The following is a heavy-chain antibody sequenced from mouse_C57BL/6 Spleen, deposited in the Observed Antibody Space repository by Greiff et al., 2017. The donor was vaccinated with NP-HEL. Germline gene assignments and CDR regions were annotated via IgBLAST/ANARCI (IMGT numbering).Heavy chain of an antibody. CDR1: GYAFSSSW. J-gene: IGHJ3*01. D-gene: IGHD2-4*01. Sequence: QVQLKQSGPELVKPGASVKISCKASGYAFSSSWMNWVKQRPGKGLEWIGRIYPGDGDTNYNGKFKGKATLTADKSSSTAYMQLSSLTSEDSAVYFCARSGDYDGFAYWGQGTLVTVSA. V-gene: IGHV1-82*01. CDR3: ARSGDYDGFAY. CDR2: IYPGDGDT.